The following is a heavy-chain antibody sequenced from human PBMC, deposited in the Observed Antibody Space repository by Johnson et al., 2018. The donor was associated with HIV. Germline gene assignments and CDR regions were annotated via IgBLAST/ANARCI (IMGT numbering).Heavy chain of an antibody. CDR1: GFTFSSYG. CDR3: ARDITAARPSAFDI. CDR2: IRYDGSNK. Sequence: QLVESGGGVVQPGRSLRLSCAASGFTFSSYGMHWVRQAPGKGLEWVAFIRYDGSNKYYADSVKGRFTISRDNSKNTLYLQMNSLRAEDTAMYYCARDITAARPSAFDIWGQGTMVTVSS. J-gene: IGHJ3*02. V-gene: IGHV3-30*02. D-gene: IGHD6-6*01.